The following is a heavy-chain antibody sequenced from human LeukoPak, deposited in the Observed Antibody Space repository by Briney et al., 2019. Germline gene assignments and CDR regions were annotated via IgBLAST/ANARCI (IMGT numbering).Heavy chain of an antibody. J-gene: IGHJ4*02. CDR2: INTDGRST. CDR1: GFTFSSYW. V-gene: IGHV3-74*01. D-gene: IGHD1-26*01. CDR3: ARAGSYRFDY. Sequence: GGSLRLSCAASGFTFSSYWVHWVRQGPGKGLVWVSRINTDGRSTSYADSVKGRFTISRDNAKNTLYLQMNSLTAEDTAVYYCARAGSYRFDYWGQGTLVTVSS.